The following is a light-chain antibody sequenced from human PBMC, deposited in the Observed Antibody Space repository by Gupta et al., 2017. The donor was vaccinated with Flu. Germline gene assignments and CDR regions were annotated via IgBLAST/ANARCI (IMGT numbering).Light chain of an antibody. J-gene: IGLJ2*01. CDR1: NIGSKN. CDR3: QVWDSRSDHPGI. V-gene: IGLV3-21*02. Sequence: SYVLPQPPSVSVAPGQTATIICGGNNIGSKNVQWYQQKPGQAPLLVIYDDTDRPSGIPERFSGANSGGTATLTISRVEAGDEADYHCQVWDSRSDHPGIFGGGTKLTV. CDR2: DDT.